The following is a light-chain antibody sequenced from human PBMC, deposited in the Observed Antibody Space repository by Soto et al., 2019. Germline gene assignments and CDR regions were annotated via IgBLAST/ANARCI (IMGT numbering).Light chain of an antibody. Sequence: EIVLTQSPATLSLSPGERATLSCRASQSVSSYLAWYQQKPGQAPRLLIYDASNRATGIPARFSGSGSGTDFALTISSLEPEHFAVYDCQQRSNWHSFGQGTKLEIK. CDR3: QQRSNWHS. CDR2: DAS. CDR1: QSVSSY. V-gene: IGKV3-11*01. J-gene: IGKJ2*01.